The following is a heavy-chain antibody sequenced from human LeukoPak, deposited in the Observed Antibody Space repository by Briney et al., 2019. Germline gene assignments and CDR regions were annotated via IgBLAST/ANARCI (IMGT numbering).Heavy chain of an antibody. J-gene: IGHJ3*02. CDR1: GGTFSSYA. Sequence: SVQVSCKASGGTFSSYAISWVRQAPGQGLEWMGGIIPIFGTANYAQKFQGRVTITTDESTSTAYMELSSLRSEDTAVYYCARGPLNYYDSSSAFDIWGQGTMATVSS. CDR2: IIPIFGTA. D-gene: IGHD3-22*01. CDR3: ARGPLNYYDSSSAFDI. V-gene: IGHV1-69*05.